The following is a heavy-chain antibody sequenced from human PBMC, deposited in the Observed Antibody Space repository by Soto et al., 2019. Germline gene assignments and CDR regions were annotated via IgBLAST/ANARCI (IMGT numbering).Heavy chain of an antibody. CDR1: GYSFTSYW. J-gene: IGHJ4*02. V-gene: IGHV5-51*01. Sequence: GDSLKISCKGFGYSFTSYWIGWVRQMPGKGLEWMGIIYPGDSDTRYSPSFQGQVTISADKSISTAYLQWSSLKASDTAMYYCARPDPAIAEAGTPLFDYWGQGTLVTVSS. D-gene: IGHD6-13*01. CDR3: ARPDPAIAEAGTPLFDY. CDR2: IYPGDSDT.